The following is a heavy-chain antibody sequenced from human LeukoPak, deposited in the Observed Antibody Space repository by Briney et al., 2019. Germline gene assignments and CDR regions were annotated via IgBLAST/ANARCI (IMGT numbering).Heavy chain of an antibody. D-gene: IGHD5-18*01. CDR2: IYPRDSDI. CDR3: ARGSDRGYNDGFDY. CDR1: GYGFNSYW. J-gene: IGHJ4*02. V-gene: IGHV5-51*01. Sequence: PGESLKISCKGSGYGFNSYWIGWVRQMPGKGLEWMGIIYPRDSDIRYSPSFQGQVTISADRSIGTAYLQWSSLKPSATAMYYCARGSDRGYNDGFDYWGEGALGTVSS.